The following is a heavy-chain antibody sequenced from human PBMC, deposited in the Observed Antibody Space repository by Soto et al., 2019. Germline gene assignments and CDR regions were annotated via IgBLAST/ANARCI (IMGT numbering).Heavy chain of an antibody. Sequence: GGSLRLSCAASGFTFSSYSMNWVRQAPGKGLEWVSSISSSSSYIYYADSVKGRFTISRDNAKNSLYLQMNRLRAEDTAVVFWGGGVFFRDLLALGRGYMDVWGKGTTVTVSS. J-gene: IGHJ6*03. CDR2: ISSSSSYI. CDR1: GFTFSSYS. CDR3: GGGVFFRDLLALGRGYMDV. D-gene: IGHD3-10*01. V-gene: IGHV3-21*01.